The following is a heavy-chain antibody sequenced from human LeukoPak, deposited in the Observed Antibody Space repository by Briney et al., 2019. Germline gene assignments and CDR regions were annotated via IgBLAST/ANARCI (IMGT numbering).Heavy chain of an antibody. Sequence: GASVKVSCKASGYTFTSYGISWVRQAPGQGLERMGWISAYNGNTNYAQKLQGRVTMTTDTSTSTAYMELRSLRSDDTAVYYCARCFWNEAPGRDSRVGMDVWGQGTTVTVSS. CDR1: GYTFTSYG. CDR3: ARCFWNEAPGRDSRVGMDV. V-gene: IGHV1-18*01. CDR2: ISAYNGNT. D-gene: IGHD1-1*01. J-gene: IGHJ6*02.